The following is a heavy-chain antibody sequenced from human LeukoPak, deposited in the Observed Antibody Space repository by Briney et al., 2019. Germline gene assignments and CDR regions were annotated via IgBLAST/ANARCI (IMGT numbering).Heavy chain of an antibody. CDR1: GGSISISSHY. D-gene: IGHD3-22*01. CDR2: IYYTGRT. J-gene: IGHJ5*02. CDR3: ARTKYYYDSSGYLNWFDP. Sequence: SETLSLTCTVSGGSISISSHYWGWTRQPPGKGLEWIGNIYYTGRTYYNPSLKSRVAISVDTSKNQFSLKLSSVTAADTAVYYCARTKYYYDSSGYLNWFDPWGQETLVTVSS. V-gene: IGHV4-39*07.